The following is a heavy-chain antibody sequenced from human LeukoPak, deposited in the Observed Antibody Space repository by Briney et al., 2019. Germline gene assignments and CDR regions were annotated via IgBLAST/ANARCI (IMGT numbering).Heavy chain of an antibody. CDR1: GFTFSSYA. Sequence: GGSLRLSCAASGFTFSSYAMSWVRQAPGKGLEWVSAISGRGGSTYYADSVKGRFTISRDNSKNTLYLQMNSLRAEDTAVYYCAKTDLLGYCSSTSCHPYWGQGTLVTVSS. J-gene: IGHJ4*02. V-gene: IGHV3-23*01. CDR3: AKTDLLGYCSSTSCHPY. CDR2: ISGRGGST. D-gene: IGHD2-2*01.